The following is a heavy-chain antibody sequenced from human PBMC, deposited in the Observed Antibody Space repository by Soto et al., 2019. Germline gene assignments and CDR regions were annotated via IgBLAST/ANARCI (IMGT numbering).Heavy chain of an antibody. CDR3: ARDFGTYYDILTGYYARDY. CDR2: ISSSGSTI. V-gene: IGHV3-48*03. J-gene: IGHJ4*02. Sequence: PGGSLRLSCAASGFTFSSYEMNWVRQAPGKGLEWVSYISSSGSTIYYADSVKGRFTISRDNAKNSLYLQMNSLRAEDTAVYYCARDFGTYYDILTGYYARDYWGQGTLVTVSS. CDR1: GFTFSSYE. D-gene: IGHD3-9*01.